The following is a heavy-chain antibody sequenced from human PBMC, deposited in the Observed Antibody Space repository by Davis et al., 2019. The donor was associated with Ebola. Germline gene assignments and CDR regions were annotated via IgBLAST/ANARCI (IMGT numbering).Heavy chain of an antibody. CDR3: AREPNYYDSSGYV. J-gene: IGHJ4*02. V-gene: IGHV3-33*08. Sequence: GGSLRLSCAASGFSFKSYGMHWIRQPPGKGLEWVATIRSDGNDEFYADSVKGRFTISRDNSKNTLYLQMNSLRAEDTAVYYCAREPNYYDSSGYVWGQGTLVTVSS. D-gene: IGHD3-22*01. CDR2: IRSDGNDE. CDR1: GFSFKSYG.